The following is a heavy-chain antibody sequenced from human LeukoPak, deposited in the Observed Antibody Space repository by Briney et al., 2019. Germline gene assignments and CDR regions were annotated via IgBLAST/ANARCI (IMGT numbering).Heavy chain of an antibody. CDR2: ISGSGGST. V-gene: IGHV3-23*01. CDR1: GFTFSSYA. J-gene: IGHJ4*02. D-gene: IGHD2-15*01. Sequence: GGSLRLSCAASGFTFSSYAMSWVRQAPGKGLEWVPAISGSGGSTYYADSVKGRFTISRDNSKNTLYLQMNSLRAEDTAVYYCAKDLEVVVVAATFYDYWGQGTQVTVSS. CDR3: AKDLEVVVVAATFYDY.